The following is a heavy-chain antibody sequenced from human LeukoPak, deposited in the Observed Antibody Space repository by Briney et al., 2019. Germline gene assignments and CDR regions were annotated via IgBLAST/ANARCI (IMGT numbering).Heavy chain of an antibody. V-gene: IGHV3-33*01. CDR3: ARDLVVAVAGPRGDGMDV. CDR2: IWYDGSNK. Sequence: PGGSLRLSCAASGFTFSSYGMHWVRQATGKGLEWVAVIWYDGSNKYYADSVKGRFTISRDNSKNTLYLQMNSLRAEDTAVYYCARDLVVAVAGPRGDGMDVWGQGTTVTVSS. D-gene: IGHD6-19*01. CDR1: GFTFSSYG. J-gene: IGHJ6*02.